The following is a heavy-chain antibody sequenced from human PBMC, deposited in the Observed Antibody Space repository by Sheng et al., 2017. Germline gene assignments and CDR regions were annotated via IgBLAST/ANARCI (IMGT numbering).Heavy chain of an antibody. V-gene: IGHV4-34*01. Sequence: QVQLQQWGAGLLKPSETLSLTCAVYGGSFSGYYWSWIRQPTGKGLEWIGEINHSGSTNYNPSLKSRVTISVDTSKNQFSLKLSSVTAADTAVYYCARVRGVITYYYYYGMDVWGQGTTVTVS. J-gene: IGHJ6*02. CDR2: INHSGST. CDR3: ARVRGVITYYYYYGMDV. CDR1: GGSFSGYY. D-gene: IGHD3-10*01.